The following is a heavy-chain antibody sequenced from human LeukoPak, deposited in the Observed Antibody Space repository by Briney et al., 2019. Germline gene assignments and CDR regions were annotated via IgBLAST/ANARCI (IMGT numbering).Heavy chain of an antibody. CDR3: TTGRLYCSGGTCFY. CDR1: GFTFSNAW. V-gene: IGHV3-15*01. Sequence: PGGSLRLSCAASGFTFSNAWMSWVRQAPGKGLEWVGRIKSKTDGGTTDYAAPVKGRFTISRDDSKNTLYLQMNSLKTEDTAVYYCTTGRLYCSGGTCFYWGQGTPVTVSS. J-gene: IGHJ4*02. D-gene: IGHD2-15*01. CDR2: IKSKTDGGTT.